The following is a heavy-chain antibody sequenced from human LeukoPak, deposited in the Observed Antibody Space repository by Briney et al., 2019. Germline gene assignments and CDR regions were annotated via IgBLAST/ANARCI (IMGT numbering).Heavy chain of an antibody. CDR2: MSYDGDDI. Sequence: GGSLRLSCAASGFTFSSYGMHWVRQAPGKGLEWVAVMSYDGDDIYYADSVKGRFSISRDNSKNTLYLQMNSLRAEDTAVYSCARDWGVKWLNWYFDLWGRGTLVTVSS. V-gene: IGHV3-33*08. D-gene: IGHD5-12*01. CDR3: ARDWGVKWLNWYFDL. CDR1: GFTFSSYG. J-gene: IGHJ2*01.